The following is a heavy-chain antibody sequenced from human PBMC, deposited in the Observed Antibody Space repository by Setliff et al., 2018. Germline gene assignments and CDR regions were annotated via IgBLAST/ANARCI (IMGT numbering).Heavy chain of an antibody. D-gene: IGHD5-12*01. Sequence: GESLKISCKASGYSFTDYWIAWVRQMPGKGLEWMGIIYPSNSNIKYSPSFEAQITFSVDKSITTAYLQWSSLKASDTAIYYCARHRVGNSGYAIPILDFWGQGALGTVSS. J-gene: IGHJ4*02. V-gene: IGHV5-51*01. CDR1: GYSFTDYW. CDR2: IYPSNSNI. CDR3: ARHRVGNSGYAIPILDF.